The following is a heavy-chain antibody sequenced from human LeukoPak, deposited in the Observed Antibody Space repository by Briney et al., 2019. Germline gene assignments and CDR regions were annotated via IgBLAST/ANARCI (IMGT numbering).Heavy chain of an antibody. CDR1: GYTFTGYY. CDR3: ARATGSVDYYYMEV. J-gene: IGHJ6*03. D-gene: IGHD1-1*01. Sequence: ASVKVSCKASGYTFTGYYMHWVRQAPGQGLEWMGRINPKSGGTKYAQKFQGRVTMTSDTSITTTYMDLSRLRSDDTALYYCARATGSVDYYYMEVWGKGTTVTVSS. V-gene: IGHV1-2*02. CDR2: INPKSGGT.